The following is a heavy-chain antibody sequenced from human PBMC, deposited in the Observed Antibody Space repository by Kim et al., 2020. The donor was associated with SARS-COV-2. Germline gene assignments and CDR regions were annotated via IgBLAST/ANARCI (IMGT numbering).Heavy chain of an antibody. D-gene: IGHD3-10*01. CDR3: ARSGSGRHYNWFDP. Sequence: GGSLRLSCAASGFTFSSYAMHWVRQAPGKGLEWVAVISYDGSNKYYADSVKGRFTISRDNSKNTLYLQMNSLRAEDPALYYCARSGSGRHYNWFDPWRQ. CDR2: ISYDGSNK. CDR1: GFTFSSYA. V-gene: IGHV3-30*04. J-gene: IGHJ5*02.